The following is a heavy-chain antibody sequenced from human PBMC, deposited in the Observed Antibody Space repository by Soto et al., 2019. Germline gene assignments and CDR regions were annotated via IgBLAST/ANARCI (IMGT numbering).Heavy chain of an antibody. D-gene: IGHD2-15*01. Sequence: SQTLSLTCTVSGGSISSYYWTRIRQPPRKGLEWIGYIYYSGSINYNPCLKSRVTISIDTYKKQCSLNLSSVTTAETAVYYCARERSCSGSSCDGGFDPWGQGTLVTVSS. CDR3: ARERSCSGSSCDGGFDP. CDR1: GGSISSYY. J-gene: IGHJ5*02. CDR2: IYYSGSI. V-gene: IGHV4-59*01.